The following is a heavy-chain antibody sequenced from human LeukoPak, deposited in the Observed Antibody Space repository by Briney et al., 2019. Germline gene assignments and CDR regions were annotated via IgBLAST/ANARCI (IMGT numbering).Heavy chain of an antibody. V-gene: IGHV4-39*07. J-gene: IGHJ4*02. CDR3: ARDAPMTTVTRGYFDY. CDR2: IYYSGST. CDR1: GVSISSSSYY. D-gene: IGHD4-11*01. Sequence: PSETLSLTCTVSGVSISSSSYYWGWIRQPPGKGLEWIGSIYYSGSTYYNPSLKSRVTISVDTSENQFSLKLSSVTAADTAVYYCARDAPMTTVTRGYFDYWGQGTLVTVSS.